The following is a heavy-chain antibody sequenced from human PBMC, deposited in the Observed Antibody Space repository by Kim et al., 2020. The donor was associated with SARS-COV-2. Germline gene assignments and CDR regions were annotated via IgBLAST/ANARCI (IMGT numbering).Heavy chain of an antibody. Sequence: GGSLRLSCAASGFTFSNYWMSWVRQAPGKGLEWVANIKQDGSEKYYVDSVKGRFTISRDNDKKSLYLQMSSLRAEDTAVYYCVRGGQRFDSWGQGTLVT. CDR3: VRGGQRFDS. CDR2: IKQDGSEK. J-gene: IGHJ4*02. V-gene: IGHV3-7*03. CDR1: GFTFSNYW. D-gene: IGHD2-2*01.